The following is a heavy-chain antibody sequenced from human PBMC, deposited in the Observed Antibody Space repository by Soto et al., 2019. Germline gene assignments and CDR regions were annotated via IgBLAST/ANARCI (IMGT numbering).Heavy chain of an antibody. CDR2: ISYDGSNK. CDR3: ARDPQGSSWYPTLYYYYYGMDV. CDR1: GFTFSSYA. J-gene: IGHJ6*02. D-gene: IGHD6-13*01. V-gene: IGHV3-30-3*01. Sequence: GGSLRLSCAASGFTFSSYAMHWVRQAPGKGLEWVAVISYDGSNKYYADSVKGRFTISRDNSKNTLYLQMNSLRAEDTAVYYCARDPQGSSWYPTLYYYYYGMDVWGQGTTVTVSS.